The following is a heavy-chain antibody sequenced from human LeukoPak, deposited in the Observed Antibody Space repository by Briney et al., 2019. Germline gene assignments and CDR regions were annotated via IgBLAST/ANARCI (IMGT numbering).Heavy chain of an antibody. CDR2: IRSEAYGGTT. J-gene: IGHJ4*02. D-gene: IGHD2-15*01. CDR3: SKDVRAYCTSGSYYYYYY. Sequence: GGSLRLSCTASGFTLGDYGMSWVRQAPGKGLEWVGFIRSEAYGGTTEYAASVKGRFTISRDDSKSIAYLQMNSLKTEDTAVYYCSKDVRAYCTSGSYYYYYYWGQGTLVTVSS. V-gene: IGHV3-49*04. CDR1: GFTLGDYG.